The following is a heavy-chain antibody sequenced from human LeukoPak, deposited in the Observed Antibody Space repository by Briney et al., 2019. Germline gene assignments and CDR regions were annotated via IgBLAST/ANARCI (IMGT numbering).Heavy chain of an antibody. D-gene: IGHD2-2*01. CDR2: IRSDGSEN. CDR3: AKDNPIEEVPGLGPGQ. J-gene: IGHJ4*02. V-gene: IGHV3-30*02. Sequence: GRSLRLSCAVSGFTFSSYGMHWVRQAPGKGLEWVAFIRSDGSENFYGESVKGRFTISRDNSKNTLYLQMNSLRAEDTAVYYCAKDNPIEEVPGLGPGQWGQGTLVTVSS. CDR1: GFTFSSYG.